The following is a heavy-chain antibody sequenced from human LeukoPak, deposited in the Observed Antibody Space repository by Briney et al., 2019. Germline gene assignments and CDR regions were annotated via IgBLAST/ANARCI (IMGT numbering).Heavy chain of an antibody. D-gene: IGHD3-3*01. CDR2: TYNSGST. J-gene: IGHJ3*02. CDR1: SGSISSYH. CDR3: AGGIFGVVINAFHI. Sequence: PSETLSLTCTVSSGSISSYHWSWIRQPPGKGLEWIGDTYNSGSTNYNPSLKSRVTISVDTSKNQFSLKLTSVTAADTAVYYCAGGIFGVVINAFHIWGQGTMVTVSS. V-gene: IGHV4-59*01.